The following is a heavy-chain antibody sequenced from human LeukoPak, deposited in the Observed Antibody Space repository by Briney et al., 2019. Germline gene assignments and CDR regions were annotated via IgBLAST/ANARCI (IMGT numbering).Heavy chain of an antibody. V-gene: IGHV3-74*01. Sequence: QSGGSLRLSCAASGFTFSTYWMHWVRQTPGKELEWVARINSDGRTTVYADSVRGRFAISRDNAKNTLYLQMNSLRAEDTAVYYCTSDSPDYGMDVWGQGTTVIVSS. CDR1: GFTFSTYW. CDR2: INSDGRTT. J-gene: IGHJ6*02. CDR3: TSDSPDYGMDV.